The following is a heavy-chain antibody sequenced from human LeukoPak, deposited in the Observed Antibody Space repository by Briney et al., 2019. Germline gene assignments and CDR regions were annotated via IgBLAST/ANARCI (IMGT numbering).Heavy chain of an antibody. Sequence: SESLSLTCTVSGGSITSSSAYWGWIRQPPGKGLEWIVSLYYSKNTYYDPSLKSRVTISADTSKNQFSLTLGSVSATDTAVYYCVSPRGFSYGYFDYWGQGTLVTVSS. J-gene: IGHJ4*02. CDR2: LYYSKNT. CDR1: GGSITSSSAY. D-gene: IGHD5-18*01. CDR3: VSPRGFSYGYFDY. V-gene: IGHV4-39*01.